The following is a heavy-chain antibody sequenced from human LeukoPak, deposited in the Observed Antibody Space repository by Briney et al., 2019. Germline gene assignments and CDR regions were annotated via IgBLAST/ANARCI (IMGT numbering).Heavy chain of an antibody. CDR1: GFSFSSYN. CDR3: ASGVGNYGRSREAFDI. D-gene: IGHD5-24*01. V-gene: IGHV3-21*01. J-gene: IGHJ3*02. CDR2: ISSSSSYI. Sequence: GGSLRLSCAASGFSFSSYNMNWVRQAPGKGLEWVSFISSSSSYIYYVDSVKGRFTISRDNAKNSLYLQMNSLRAEDTAVYYCASGVGNYGRSREAFDIWGQGTMVTVSS.